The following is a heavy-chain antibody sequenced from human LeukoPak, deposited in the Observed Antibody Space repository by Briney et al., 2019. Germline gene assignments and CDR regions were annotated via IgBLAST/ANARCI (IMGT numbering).Heavy chain of an antibody. Sequence: GRSLRLSCAASGFTFDDYAMHWVRQAPGKGLEWVSGISWNSGSIGYADSVKGRFTISRDNAKNSLYLQMNSLRAEDTALYYCAKDKGPSDYRNNYYYYYGMDVWGQGTTVTVSS. CDR2: ISWNSGSI. D-gene: IGHD1-26*01. CDR3: AKDKGPSDYRNNYYYYYGMDV. V-gene: IGHV3-9*01. J-gene: IGHJ6*02. CDR1: GFTFDDYA.